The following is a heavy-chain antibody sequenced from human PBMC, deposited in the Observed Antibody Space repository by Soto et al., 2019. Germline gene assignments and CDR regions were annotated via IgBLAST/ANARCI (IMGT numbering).Heavy chain of an antibody. V-gene: IGHV4-34*01. CDR1: GGSFSGYY. CDR2: INHSGIT. J-gene: IGHJ4*02. D-gene: IGHD2-15*01. Sequence: QVQLQQWGAGLLKPSETLSLTCAVYGGSFSGYYWNWIRQPPGKGLEWIGEINHSGITNYNPSLKSRFTISLDTSKSQFSLTLSSVTAADPAVYYCAVDGARIGYWGPGALVTVSS. CDR3: AVDGARIGY.